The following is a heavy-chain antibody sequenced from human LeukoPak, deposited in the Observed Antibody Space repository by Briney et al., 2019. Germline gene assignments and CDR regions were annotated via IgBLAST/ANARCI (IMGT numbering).Heavy chain of an antibody. V-gene: IGHV4-59*08. Sequence: SETLSLTCTVSGASISSYYWNWIRQPPGKGLEWIGYIYYSGRTNYNPSLKSPVTISVDTSKNQFSLKLSSVAAADTAVYYCARSGHCGGGSCYATGLVDYWGQGTLVTVSS. CDR2: IYYSGRT. D-gene: IGHD2-15*01. CDR3: ARSGHCGGGSCYATGLVDY. CDR1: GASISSYY. J-gene: IGHJ4*02.